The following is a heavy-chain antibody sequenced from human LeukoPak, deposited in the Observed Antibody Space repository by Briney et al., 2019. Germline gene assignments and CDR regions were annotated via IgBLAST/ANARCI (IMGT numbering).Heavy chain of an antibody. J-gene: IGHJ4*02. CDR2: INPNSGDT. D-gene: IGHD3-22*01. CDR3: ARALDSSGYYVVY. V-gene: IGHV1-2*06. CDR1: GYTLTDYY. Sequence: ASVKVSCKASGYTLTDYYMHWVRQAPGQGLEWMGRINPNSGDTNYAPKFQGEVTMTRDTSISTAFMEVSRLRSDDAAVYYCARALDSSGYYVVYWGQGTLVTVSS.